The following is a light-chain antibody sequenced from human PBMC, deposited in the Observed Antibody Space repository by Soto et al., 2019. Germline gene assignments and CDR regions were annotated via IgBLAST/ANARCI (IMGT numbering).Light chain of an antibody. CDR2: AAS. Sequence: DIQMTQSPSSLSASVGDRVTITCRASQNIGVYLNWYQKKPGKAPELLIHAASSLQSGVPSTFSGSGSGTDFTLTISCLQSEDFATYYCQQYYSYPRTFGQGTKVDI. V-gene: IGKV1-39*01. CDR3: QQYYSYPRT. CDR1: QNIGVY. J-gene: IGKJ1*01.